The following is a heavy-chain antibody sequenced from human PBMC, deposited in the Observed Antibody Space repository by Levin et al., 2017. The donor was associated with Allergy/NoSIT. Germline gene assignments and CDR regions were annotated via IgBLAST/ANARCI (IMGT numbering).Heavy chain of an antibody. V-gene: IGHV3-30*03. CDR3: ATRIVGATGPHAFDI. J-gene: IGHJ3*02. D-gene: IGHD1-26*01. CDR2: ISYDGSNK. CDR1: GFTFSSYG. Sequence: GGSLRLSCAASGFTFSSYGMHWVRQAPGKGLEWVAVISYDGSNKYYADSVKGRFTISRDNSKNTLYLQMNSLRAEDTAVYYCATRIVGATGPHAFDIWGQGTMVTVSS.